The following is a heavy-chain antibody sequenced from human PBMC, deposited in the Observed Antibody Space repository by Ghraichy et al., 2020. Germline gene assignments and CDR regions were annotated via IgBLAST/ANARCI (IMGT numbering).Heavy chain of an antibody. Sequence: GSLSLTCTVSGGSISSYYWSGIRQPPGKGLEWIGYIYYSGSTNYNPSLKSRVTISVDTSKNQFSLKLSSVTAADTAVYYCARGLGGDSYYFDYWGQGTLITVSS. V-gene: IGHV4-59*01. CDR2: IYYSGST. CDR3: ARGLGGDSYYFDY. CDR1: GGSISSYY. J-gene: IGHJ4*02. D-gene: IGHD2-21*02.